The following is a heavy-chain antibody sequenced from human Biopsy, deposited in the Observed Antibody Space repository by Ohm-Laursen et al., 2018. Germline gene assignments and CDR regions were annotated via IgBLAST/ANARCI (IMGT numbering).Heavy chain of an antibody. J-gene: IGHJ4*02. CDR2: ISGSGTTI. CDR1: GFTFSDYY. Sequence: SLRLSCSASGFTFSDYYMSWIRQAPGKGLEWLSYISGSGTTIFYADSVKGRFTVSRDNAKNSPYLQMKSLTVEDTAVYYCARDGAGSYHDYWGQGTLVTVSS. V-gene: IGHV3-11*01. D-gene: IGHD3-10*01. CDR3: ARDGAGSYHDY.